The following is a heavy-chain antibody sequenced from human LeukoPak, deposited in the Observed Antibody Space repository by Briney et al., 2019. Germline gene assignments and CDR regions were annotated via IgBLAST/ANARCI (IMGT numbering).Heavy chain of an antibody. CDR3: ARAKIAAAAIPGYYYYGMDV. Sequence: SVKVSCKASGYTFTSYGISWVRQAPGQGLEWMGRIIPILGIANYAQKFQGRVTITADKSTSTAYMELSSLRSEDTAVYHCARAKIAAAAIPGYYYYGMDVWGQGTTVTVSS. CDR2: IIPILGIA. D-gene: IGHD6-13*01. J-gene: IGHJ6*02. CDR1: GYTFTSYG. V-gene: IGHV1-69*04.